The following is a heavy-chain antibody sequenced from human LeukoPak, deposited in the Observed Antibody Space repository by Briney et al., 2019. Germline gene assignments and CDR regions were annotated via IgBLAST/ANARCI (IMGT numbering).Heavy chain of an antibody. J-gene: IGHJ4*02. Sequence: GGSLRLSCAASGFTFSSYVMHWVRQAPGKGLEWVAVIWYDGSNKYYADSVKGRFTISRDNSKNTLFLQMNSLRAEDTAVYYCARDLTSCSSTSCFADYWGQGTLVTVSS. CDR1: GFTFSSYV. V-gene: IGHV3-33*01. CDR2: IWYDGSNK. D-gene: IGHD2-2*01. CDR3: ARDLTSCSSTSCFADY.